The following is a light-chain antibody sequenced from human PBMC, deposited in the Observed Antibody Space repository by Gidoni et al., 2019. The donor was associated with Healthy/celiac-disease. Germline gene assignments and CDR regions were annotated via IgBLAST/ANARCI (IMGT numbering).Light chain of an antibody. J-gene: IGLJ2*01. Sequence: QSVLTQPPSVSGAPGQRVTISCTGSSSNIGAGYDVHWYQQLPGTAPKLLIYGNSNRPSGVPDRFSRSKSGTSASLAITVLQAEDEADYYCQSYDSSLSGSRVFGGGTKLTVL. V-gene: IGLV1-40*01. CDR2: GNS. CDR1: SSNIGAGYD. CDR3: QSYDSSLSGSRV.